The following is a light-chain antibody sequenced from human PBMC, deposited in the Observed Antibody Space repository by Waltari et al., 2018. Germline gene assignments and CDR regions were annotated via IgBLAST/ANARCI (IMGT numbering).Light chain of an antibody. V-gene: IGLV2-14*01. Sequence: HSALTQPASVSGSPGQSITISCTGTSSDIGVDNYVSWYQQYPGKAPKVIIYEVTKRPSGVSNVFSGSKSGNTASLTISGLQAEDEADYYCSSYSTISSPVQFGGGTTLTVL. J-gene: IGLJ2*01. CDR3: SSYSTISSPVQ. CDR2: EVT. CDR1: SSDIGVDNY.